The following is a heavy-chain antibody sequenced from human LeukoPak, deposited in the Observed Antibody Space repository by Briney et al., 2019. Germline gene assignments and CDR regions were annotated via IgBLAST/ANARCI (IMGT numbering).Heavy chain of an antibody. J-gene: IGHJ5*02. V-gene: IGHV4-34*01. D-gene: IGHD3-10*01. CDR1: GGSFSGYY. CDR3: ARAPKDYYGLGSYYNVESSWFDP. Sequence: SETLSLTCAVYGGSFSGYYWSWIRQPPGKGLEWIGEINHSGSTNYNPSLKSRVTISVDRSKNQFSLKLSSVTAADTAVYYCARAPKDYYGLGSYYNVESSWFDPWGQGTLVTVSS. CDR2: INHSGST.